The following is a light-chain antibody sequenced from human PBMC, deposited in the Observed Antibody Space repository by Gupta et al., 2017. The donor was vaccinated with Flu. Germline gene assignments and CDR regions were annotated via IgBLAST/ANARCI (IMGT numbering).Light chain of an antibody. Sequence: IVMTHSPASLSVSTGERVTLSCRASQSVYSSLAWYQQKPGQAPRLLIYGASTRATDIPARFSGSGSGTEFTLTIRSPQSDAFAVYFCQQYNLRPLTFGGGTKVEIK. CDR3: QQYNLRPLT. CDR1: QSVYSS. CDR2: GAS. V-gene: IGKV3-15*01. J-gene: IGKJ4*01.